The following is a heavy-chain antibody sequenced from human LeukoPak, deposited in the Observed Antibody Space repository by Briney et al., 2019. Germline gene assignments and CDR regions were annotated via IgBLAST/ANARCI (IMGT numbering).Heavy chain of an antibody. CDR2: IQNDGSDK. V-gene: IGHV3-30*02. D-gene: IGHD6-13*01. J-gene: IGHJ4*02. CDR1: GINFRTSG. CDR3: AREGGRAAAGGFDY. Sequence: QPGGSLRLSCAASGINFRTSGMHWVRQAPGKGLEWVTFIQNDGSDKYYAASVKGRFTISRDNSKNTVYLHMNSLRADDTAPYYCAREGGRAAAGGFDYWGQGTLVTVSS.